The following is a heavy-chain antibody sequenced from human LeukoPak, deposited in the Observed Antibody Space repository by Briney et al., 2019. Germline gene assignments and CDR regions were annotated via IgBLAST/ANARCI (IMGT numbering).Heavy chain of an antibody. V-gene: IGHV1-18*01. J-gene: IGHJ4*02. Sequence: ASVKVSCKASGYTFTSYGISWVRQAPGQGLEWMGWISAYSGNTNYAQKLQGRVTMTTDTSTSTAYMELRSLRSDDTAVYYCASGSMVVAAKGVDYWGQGTLVTVSS. D-gene: IGHD2-15*01. CDR3: ASGSMVVAAKGVDY. CDR1: GYTFTSYG. CDR2: ISAYSGNT.